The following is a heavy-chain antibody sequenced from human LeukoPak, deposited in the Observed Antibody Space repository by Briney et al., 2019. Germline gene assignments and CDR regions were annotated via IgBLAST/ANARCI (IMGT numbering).Heavy chain of an antibody. D-gene: IGHD3-22*01. CDR3: ANLQTYDSSGSNTDY. CDR2: ISGSGGST. V-gene: IGHV3-23*01. CDR1: GFTFSSYA. Sequence: GGCLRLSCAASGFTFSSYAMSWVRQAPGKGLEWVSAISGSGGSTYYADSVKGRFTISRDNSKNTLYLQMNSLRPEDTAVYYYANLQTYDSSGSNTDYWGQGTLVTVSS. J-gene: IGHJ4*02.